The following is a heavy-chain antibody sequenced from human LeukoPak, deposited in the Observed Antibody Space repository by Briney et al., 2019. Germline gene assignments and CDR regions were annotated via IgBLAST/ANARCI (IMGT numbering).Heavy chain of an antibody. CDR1: GFTFSSYS. Sequence: GGSLRLSCAASGFTFSSYSMNWVRQAPGKGLEWVSYISSSSSAIYYADSVKGRLTISRDNAKNSLYLQMNSLRAEDTAVYYCARAPPYSSPSLGPATFDYWGQGTLVTVSS. CDR3: ARAPPYSSPSLGPATFDY. V-gene: IGHV3-48*01. D-gene: IGHD6-13*01. CDR2: ISSSSSAI. J-gene: IGHJ4*02.